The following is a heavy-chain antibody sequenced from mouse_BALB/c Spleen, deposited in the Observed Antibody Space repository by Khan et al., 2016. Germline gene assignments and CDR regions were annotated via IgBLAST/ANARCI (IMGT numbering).Heavy chain of an antibody. D-gene: IGHD2-2*01. CDR3: ATYYAYDGGFAY. V-gene: IGHV2-6-7*01. CDR1: GFSVTGFP. J-gene: IGHJ3*01. CDR2: IWDDGST. Sequence: QVQLQESGPGLVAPSQSLSITCTVSGFSVTGFPWNWVRQPPGKGLEWLGVIWDDGSTDYDSALKSRLSISKDDSKNQDYLKMNSLPTDDTARYYCATYYAYDGGFAYWGQGTLVTVSA.